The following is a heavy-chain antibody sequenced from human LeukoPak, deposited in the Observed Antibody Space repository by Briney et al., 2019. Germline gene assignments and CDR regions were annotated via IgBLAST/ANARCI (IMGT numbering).Heavy chain of an antibody. V-gene: IGHV3-66*01. CDR2: IYSGGST. CDR1: GFTVSSNY. Sequence: PGGSLRLSCAASGFTVSSNYMSWVRQAPGKGLEWVSVIYSGGSTYYADSVKGRFTISRDNSKNTLYLQMNSLRAEDTAVYYCARGGSWYYYYGMDVWGQGTTVTVSS. CDR3: ARGGSWYYYYGMDV. D-gene: IGHD6-13*01. J-gene: IGHJ6*02.